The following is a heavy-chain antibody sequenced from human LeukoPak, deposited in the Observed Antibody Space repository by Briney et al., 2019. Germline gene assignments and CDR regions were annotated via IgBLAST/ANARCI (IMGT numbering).Heavy chain of an antibody. D-gene: IGHD5-12*01. V-gene: IGHV4-31*03. J-gene: IGHJ4*02. CDR1: GHSVSSGDSY. CDR3: ARMVGYSAYDQLSGFDY. Sequence: PSETLSLTCTVSGHSVSSGDSYWSWIRQAPGKGLEWIGYIYYSGSTYYNPSLESRVTISVDTSEDQFSLRLTSVTAADTAVYSCARMVGYSAYDQLSGFDYWGQGILVTVSS. CDR2: IYYSGST.